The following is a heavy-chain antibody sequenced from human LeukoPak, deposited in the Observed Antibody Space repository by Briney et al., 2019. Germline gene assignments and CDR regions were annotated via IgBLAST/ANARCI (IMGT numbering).Heavy chain of an antibody. D-gene: IGHD3-3*01. V-gene: IGHV3-9*01. Sequence: GGSLRLSCAASGFTFDDYAMHWVRQAPGKGLEWVSGISWNSGSIGYADSVKGRFTISRDNAKNSLYLQMNSLRAEDTAVYYCASPLRFIDYWGQGTLVTVSS. CDR3: ASPLRFIDY. J-gene: IGHJ4*02. CDR2: ISWNSGSI. CDR1: GFTFDDYA.